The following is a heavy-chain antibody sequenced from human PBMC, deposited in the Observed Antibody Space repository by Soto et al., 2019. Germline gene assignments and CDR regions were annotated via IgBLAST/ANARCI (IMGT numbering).Heavy chain of an antibody. V-gene: IGHV3-66*01. D-gene: IGHD4-17*01. CDR3: ARGDGDPFEY. CDR1: GFTVSTNY. Sequence: EVQLVESGGGLVQPGGSLRLSCAASGFTVSTNYMNWVRQAPGKGLEWVSVIYSGGSAYYADSVKGRFTISRDNFKNTVFLQMSSLRAEDTAVYFCARGDGDPFEYWGQGTLVTVSS. CDR2: IYSGGSA. J-gene: IGHJ4*02.